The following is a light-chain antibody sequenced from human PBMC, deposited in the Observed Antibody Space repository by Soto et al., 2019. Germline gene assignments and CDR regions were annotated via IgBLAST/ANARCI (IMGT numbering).Light chain of an antibody. CDR3: QQTNTIRWT. Sequence: DIQMTQSPSTLPASLGDRVTITCGASQSISNWLEWYQQKPGKAPKLLIYAASSLQSGVPSRFSGSGSGTDFTLTISSLQLEDFETYYCQQTNTIRWTFGQGTKVDIK. J-gene: IGKJ1*01. V-gene: IGKV1-39*01. CDR1: QSISNW. CDR2: AAS.